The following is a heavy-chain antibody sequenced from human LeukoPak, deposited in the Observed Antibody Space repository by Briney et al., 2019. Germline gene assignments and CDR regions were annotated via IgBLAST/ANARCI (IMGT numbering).Heavy chain of an antibody. CDR3: AKDPALWFGESPYFDY. Sequence: GGSLRLSCAASGLTFSSYAMSWVRQAPGKGLEWVSAISGSGGSTYYADSVKGRFTISRDNSKNTLYLQMNRLRAEDTAVYYCAKDPALWFGESPYFDYWGQGTPVTVSS. V-gene: IGHV3-23*01. CDR2: ISGSGGST. J-gene: IGHJ4*02. D-gene: IGHD3-10*01. CDR1: GLTFSSYA.